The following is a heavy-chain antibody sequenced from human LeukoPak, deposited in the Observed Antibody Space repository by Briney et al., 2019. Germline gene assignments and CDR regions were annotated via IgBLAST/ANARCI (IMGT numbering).Heavy chain of an antibody. CDR1: GFTFSGYW. D-gene: IGHD6-13*01. V-gene: IGHV3-7*01. CDR3: ARAYSSSWYWFDY. Sequence: GGSLRLSCSASGFTFSGYWMSWVRQAPGKGLEGVANIKQDGSEKYYVDSVKGRFTISRDNAKNSLYLQMNSLRAEDTAVYYCARAYSSSWYWFDYWGQGTLVTVSS. J-gene: IGHJ4*02. CDR2: IKQDGSEK.